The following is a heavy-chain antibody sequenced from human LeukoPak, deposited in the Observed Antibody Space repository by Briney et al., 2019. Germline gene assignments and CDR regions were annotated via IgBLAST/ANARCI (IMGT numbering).Heavy chain of an antibody. CDR2: IYPGDSDT. Sequence: GESLKISCKGSGYSFTSYWIGWVRPMPGKGLEWMGIIYPGDSDTRYSPSFQGQVTMSADKPISTAYLQWSSLKASDTAMYYCAKQSIRPTGSAPFFEYWGQGTLATVSS. D-gene: IGHD1-1*01. CDR1: GYSFTSYW. J-gene: IGHJ4*02. V-gene: IGHV5-51*01. CDR3: AKQSIRPTGSAPFFEY.